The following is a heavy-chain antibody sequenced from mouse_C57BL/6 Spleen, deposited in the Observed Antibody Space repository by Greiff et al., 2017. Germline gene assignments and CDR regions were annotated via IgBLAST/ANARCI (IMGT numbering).Heavy chain of an antibody. D-gene: IGHD2-1*01. CDR3: ARSDGNSFAY. V-gene: IGHV1-50*01. Sequence: VQLQQSGAELVKPGASVKLSCKASGYTFTSYWMQWVKQRPGQGLEWIGEIDPSDSYTNYNQKFKGKATLTVDTSSSTAYMQLSSLTSEDSAVYYCARSDGNSFAYWGQGTLVTVSA. J-gene: IGHJ3*01. CDR2: IDPSDSYT. CDR1: GYTFTSYW.